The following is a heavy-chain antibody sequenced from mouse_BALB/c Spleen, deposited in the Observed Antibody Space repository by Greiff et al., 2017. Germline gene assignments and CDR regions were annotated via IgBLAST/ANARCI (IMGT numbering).Heavy chain of an antibody. D-gene: IGHD2-10*02. CDR2: IHYSGST. J-gene: IGHJ3*01. Sequence: VQLKESGPDLLKPSQSLSLTCTVTGYSITSGYSWHWIRQFPGNKLEWMGYIHYSGSTNYNPSLKSRISITRDTSKNQFFLQLNSVTTEDTATYYCARRAKYGKHEAYWGQGTLVTVSA. CDR1: GYSITSGYS. CDR3: ARRAKYGKHEAY. V-gene: IGHV3-1*02.